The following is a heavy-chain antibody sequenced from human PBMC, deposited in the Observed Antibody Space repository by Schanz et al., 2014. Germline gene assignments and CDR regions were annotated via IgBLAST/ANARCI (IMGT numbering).Heavy chain of an antibody. CDR1: GDTLSSYG. CDR3: ARDGRWGTSYMVHLGFDP. J-gene: IGHJ5*02. Sequence: QVQLVQSGAEVKKPGSSVTVSCKASGDTLSSYGISWVRQAPGQGLEWMGRIIPNLGSANYAQKFQGRVTITADKSTSTVYMELSSLRSEDTAVYYCARDGRWGTSYMVHLGFDPWGQGTLVTVSS. D-gene: IGHD6-6*01. CDR2: IIPNLGSA. V-gene: IGHV1-69*04.